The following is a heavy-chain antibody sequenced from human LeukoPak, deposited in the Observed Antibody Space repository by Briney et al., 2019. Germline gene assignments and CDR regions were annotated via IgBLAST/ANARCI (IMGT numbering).Heavy chain of an antibody. D-gene: IGHD6-13*01. CDR1: GFTFSDYY. CDR2: ISSGGSTI. V-gene: IGHV3-11*01. Sequence: GGSLRLSCAVSGFTFSDYYMSWIRQAPGKGLEWVSYISSGGSTISRADSVKGRFTISRDNAENSLYLQMNSLRAEDTAVYYCARRAAAGRRFDYWGQGTLVTVSS. CDR3: ARRAAAGRRFDY. J-gene: IGHJ4*02.